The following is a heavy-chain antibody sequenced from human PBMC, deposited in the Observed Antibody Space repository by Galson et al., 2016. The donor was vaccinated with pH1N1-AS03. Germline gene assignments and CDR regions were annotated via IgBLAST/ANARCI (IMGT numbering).Heavy chain of an antibody. J-gene: IGHJ4*02. D-gene: IGHD4-17*01. V-gene: IGHV4-34*01. Sequence: SETLSLTCGVYGGSFGGYYWSWIRQPPGKGLEWIGEINHSGSTNYNPSLKSRVTISRDTSKNQFSLNLSSVTAADTAVYYCASHGDYFAGRDYWGQGTLVTVSS. CDR2: INHSGST. CDR3: ASHGDYFAGRDY. CDR1: GGSFGGYY.